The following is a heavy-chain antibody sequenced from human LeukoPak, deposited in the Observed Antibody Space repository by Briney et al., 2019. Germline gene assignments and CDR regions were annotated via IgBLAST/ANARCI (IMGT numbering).Heavy chain of an antibody. D-gene: IGHD6-19*01. CDR1: GFTFSSYW. J-gene: IGHJ4*02. Sequence: PGGSLRLSCGASGFTFSSYWMHWVRQAPGKELVWVSRINNDGSSTSYADSVQGRFTISRDNSKNTLYLQMNSLRAEDTAVYYCAKAYGSGWLFDYWGQGTLVTVSS. V-gene: IGHV3-74*01. CDR2: INNDGSST. CDR3: AKAYGSGWLFDY.